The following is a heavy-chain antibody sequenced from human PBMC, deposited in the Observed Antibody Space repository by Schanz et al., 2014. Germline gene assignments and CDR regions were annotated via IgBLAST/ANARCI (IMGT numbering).Heavy chain of an antibody. CDR3: TRDRAYHSFDY. J-gene: IGHJ4*02. Sequence: QVQLEESGGGLVTPGGSLRLSCAASGFTFSDYYMSWIRQAPGKGLECISYISSRGTTIYYADSVKGRFTISRDNARNSLYLQMTSLRAEDTALYYCTRDRAYHSFDYWGQGTLVTVSS. CDR2: ISSRGTTI. CDR1: GFTFSDYY. V-gene: IGHV3-11*04. D-gene: IGHD1-26*01.